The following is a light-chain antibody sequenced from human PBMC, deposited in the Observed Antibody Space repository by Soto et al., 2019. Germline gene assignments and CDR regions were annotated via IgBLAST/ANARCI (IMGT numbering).Light chain of an antibody. V-gene: IGKV3D-15*01. CDR3: QHYNNRPRT. CDR2: GVS. J-gene: IGKJ3*01. CDR1: QSVSSN. Sequence: EIVLTQSPATLSVSPGERATLSCRASQSVSSNLAWYQQKPGQAPSLLLYGVSTRATGIPTRFSGSGSGTEFTTNISRLKCEDVAIYYGQHYNNRPRTFGHGTRVDLK.